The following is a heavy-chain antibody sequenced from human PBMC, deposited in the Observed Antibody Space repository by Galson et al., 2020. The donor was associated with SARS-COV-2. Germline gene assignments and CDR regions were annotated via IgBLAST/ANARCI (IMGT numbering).Heavy chain of an antibody. J-gene: IGHJ4*02. CDR2: IKQDGSEK. CDR1: GFTFSSYC. CDR3: ARMARGYYDSSGYYYVEYYVDY. V-gene: IGHV3-7*01. Sequence: GESLKISCAASGFTFSSYCMSWVRQAPGKGLEWVANIKQDGSEKYYVDSVKGRFTISRDNAKNSLYLQMNSLRAEDTAVYYCARMARGYYDSSGYYYVEYYVDYWGQGTLVTVSS. D-gene: IGHD3-22*01.